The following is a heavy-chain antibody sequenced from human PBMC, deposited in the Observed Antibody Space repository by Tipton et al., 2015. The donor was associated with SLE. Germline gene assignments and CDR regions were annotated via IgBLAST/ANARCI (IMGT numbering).Heavy chain of an antibody. CDR1: GGSISSYY. D-gene: IGHD5-12*01. CDR2: IYYSGST. Sequence: TLSLTCTVSGGSISSYYWSWIRQPPGKGLEWIGYIYYSGSTNYNPSLKSLVTISVDTSKNQFSLKLSSVTAADTAVYYCARASGGLAHSGPYPWWFDPWGQGTLVTVSS. CDR3: ARASGGLAHSGPYPWWFDP. V-gene: IGHV4-59*01. J-gene: IGHJ5*02.